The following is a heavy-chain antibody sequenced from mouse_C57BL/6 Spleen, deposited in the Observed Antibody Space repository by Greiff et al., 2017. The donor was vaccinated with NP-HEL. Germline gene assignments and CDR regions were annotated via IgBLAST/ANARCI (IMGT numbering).Heavy chain of an antibody. CDR1: GYTFTDYY. V-gene: IGHV1-19*01. CDR2: INPYNGGT. D-gene: IGHD1-1*01. Sequence: VEPGASVKMSCKASGYTFTDYYMNWVKQSHGKSLEWIGVINPYNGGTSYNQKFKGKATLTVDKSSSTAYMELNSLTSEDSAVYYCARHYENAMDYWGQGTSVTVSS. CDR3: ARHYENAMDY. J-gene: IGHJ4*01.